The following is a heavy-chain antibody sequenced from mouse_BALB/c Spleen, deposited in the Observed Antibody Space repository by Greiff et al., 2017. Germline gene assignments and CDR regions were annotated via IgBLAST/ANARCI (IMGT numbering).Heavy chain of an antibody. CDR2: INPSNGRT. D-gene: IGHD3-2*01. V-gene: IGHV1S81*02. J-gene: IGHJ4*01. CDR1: GYTFTSYW. Sequence: QVHVKQSGAELVKPGASVKLSCKASGYTFTSYWMHWVKQRPGQGLEWIGEINPSNGRTNYNEKFKSKATLTVDKSSSTAYMQLSSLTSEDSAVYYCARGDSSGYGYAMDYWGQGTSVTVSS. CDR3: ARGDSSGYGYAMDY.